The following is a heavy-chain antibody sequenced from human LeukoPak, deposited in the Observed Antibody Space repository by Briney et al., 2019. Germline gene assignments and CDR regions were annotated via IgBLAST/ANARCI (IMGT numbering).Heavy chain of an antibody. D-gene: IGHD1-1*01. V-gene: IGHV3-15*01. CDR1: GITFSNAW. Sequence: PGGSLRLSCAASGITFSNAWMSWVRQAPGKGLEWVGRIKSKSDGETTDYAAPVKGRFTISRDDSKNTLYLQMNSLKTEDTAMYYCATHRWYSDYWGQGVLVTVSS. CDR2: IKSKSDGETT. CDR3: ATHRWYSDY. J-gene: IGHJ4*02.